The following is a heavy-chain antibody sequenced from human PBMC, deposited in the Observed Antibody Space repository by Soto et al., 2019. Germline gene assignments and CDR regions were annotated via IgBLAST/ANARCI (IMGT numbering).Heavy chain of an antibody. CDR1: GFTFSSYS. CDR3: ARENNWNYAPHGLDY. J-gene: IGHJ4*02. D-gene: IGHD1-7*01. CDR2: ISPTSNYI. Sequence: PGGSLRLSCVASGFTFSSYSMNWVRQAPGEGLEWVSSISPTSNYIYYAHSVKGRFTISRDNAKNSLYLQMNSLRADDTAVYYCARENNWNYAPHGLDYWGQGTLVTVSS. V-gene: IGHV3-21*01.